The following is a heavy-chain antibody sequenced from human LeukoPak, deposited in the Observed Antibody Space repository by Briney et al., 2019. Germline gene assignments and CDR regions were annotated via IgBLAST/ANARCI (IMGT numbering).Heavy chain of an antibody. CDR3: ARARNYYDSSDYYYEGDAFDI. CDR2: IYIGGST. J-gene: IGHJ3*02. CDR1: GGSISSSSYY. D-gene: IGHD3-22*01. V-gene: IGHV4-61*02. Sequence: SETLSLTCTVSGGSISSSSYYWSWIRQPAGKGLEWIGRIYIGGSTNYKSSLKSRVTISVDTSKNQFSLKLSSVTAADTAVYFCARARNYYDSSDYYYEGDAFDIWGQGTMVTVSS.